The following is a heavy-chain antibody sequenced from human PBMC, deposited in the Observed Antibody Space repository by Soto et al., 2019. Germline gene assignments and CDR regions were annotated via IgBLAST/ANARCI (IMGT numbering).Heavy chain of an antibody. J-gene: IGHJ4*02. D-gene: IGHD6-13*01. CDR2: ISAYNGNT. Sequence: QVQLVQSGAEVKKPGASVKVSCKASGYTFTSYGISWVRQAPGXXXXXMGWISAYNGNTNYAQKLQGRVTMTTDTSTSTAYMELRSLRSDDTAVYYCARDQGYSSSWTLFDYWGQGTLVTVSS. CDR1: GYTFTSYG. CDR3: ARDQGYSSSWTLFDY. V-gene: IGHV1-18*01.